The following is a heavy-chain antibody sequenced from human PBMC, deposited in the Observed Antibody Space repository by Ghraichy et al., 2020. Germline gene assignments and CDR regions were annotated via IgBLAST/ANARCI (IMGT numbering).Heavy chain of an antibody. V-gene: IGHV3-21*01. CDR2: ISSSTRYI. J-gene: IGHJ6*03. CDR3: SRGRGADTPLLYHMYV. CDR1: GLMFSPNT. Sequence: GGSLRLSCVASGLMFSPNTMNWVRQAPGKGLEWVSSISSSTRYIYYADSVKGRFTISRDNAQNSLYLQMNSLRAEDTAVYYCSRGRGADTPLLYHMYVWGRGPAVTVSS. D-gene: IGHD3-16*01.